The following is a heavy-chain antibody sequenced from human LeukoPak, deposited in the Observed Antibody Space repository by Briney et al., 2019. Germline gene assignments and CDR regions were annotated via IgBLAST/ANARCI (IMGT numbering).Heavy chain of an antibody. CDR1: GFTFSDHY. CDR3: ARDDSGRYSLDY. V-gene: IGHV3-72*01. J-gene: IGHJ4*02. CDR2: TRNKAKSCTT. Sequence: GGSLRLSCAASGFTFSDHYMDCVRQAPGNGMELVGRTRNKAKSCTTEYAASVKGRFTISRDDSKSSLYLQMNSLKTEDTAVYYCARDDSGRYSLDYWGQGTLVTVP. D-gene: IGHD1-26*01.